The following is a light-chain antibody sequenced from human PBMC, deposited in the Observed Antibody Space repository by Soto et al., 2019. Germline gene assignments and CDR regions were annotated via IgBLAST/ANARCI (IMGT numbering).Light chain of an antibody. Sequence: SVLTQPPSVSGAPGQRVTISCTGSSSNIGAGYDVHWYQQLPGTAPKLLIYDNSNRPSGVPDRFSGSKSGTSASLAITGLQAEDEADYYCQSYDSSLSVLYVFGTGTQLTVL. V-gene: IGLV1-40*01. CDR3: QSYDSSLSVLYV. J-gene: IGLJ1*01. CDR2: DNS. CDR1: SSNIGAGYD.